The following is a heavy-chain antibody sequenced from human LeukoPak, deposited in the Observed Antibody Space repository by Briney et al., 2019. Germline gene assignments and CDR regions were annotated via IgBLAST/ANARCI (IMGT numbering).Heavy chain of an antibody. V-gene: IGHV1-18*01. CDR2: ISAYNGNT. CDR1: GYTFTSYG. D-gene: IGHD3-22*01. J-gene: IGHJ4*02. Sequence: GASVKVSCKASGYTFTSYGISWVRQAPGQGLEWMGWISAYNGNTNYAQKLQGRVTMTTDTSTNTAYMELRSLRSDDTAVYYCARGGVYYDSSGYRHEYYFDYWGQGTLVTVSS. CDR3: ARGGVYYDSSGYRHEYYFDY.